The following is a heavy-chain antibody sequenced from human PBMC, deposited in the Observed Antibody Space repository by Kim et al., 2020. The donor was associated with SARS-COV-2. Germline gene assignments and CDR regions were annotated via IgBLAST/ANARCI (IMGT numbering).Heavy chain of an antibody. CDR3: ARGVDTAMVTLHDY. CDR2: ISYDGSNK. V-gene: IGHV3-30*04. Sequence: GGSLRLSCAASGFTFSSYAMHWVRQAPGKGLEWVAVISYDGSNKYYADSVKGRFTISRDNSKNTLYLQMNSLRAEDTAVYYCARGVDTAMVTLHDYWGQGTLVTVSS. J-gene: IGHJ4*02. CDR1: GFTFSSYA. D-gene: IGHD5-18*01.